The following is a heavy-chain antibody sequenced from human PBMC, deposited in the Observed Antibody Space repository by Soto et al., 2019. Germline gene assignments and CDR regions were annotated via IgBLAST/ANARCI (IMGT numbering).Heavy chain of an antibody. V-gene: IGHV1-8*01. J-gene: IGHJ6*03. CDR1: GYTFTSYD. CDR3: ARGSNYFGGGRSKHYYYYMDV. CDR2: MNPNSGNT. Sequence: ASVKVSCKASGYTFTSYDINWVRQATGQGLEWMGWMNPNSGNTGYAQKFQGRVTMTRNTSISTAYMELSSLRSEDTAVYYCARGSNYFGGGRSKHYYYYMDVWGKGTTVTVSS. D-gene: IGHD2-15*01.